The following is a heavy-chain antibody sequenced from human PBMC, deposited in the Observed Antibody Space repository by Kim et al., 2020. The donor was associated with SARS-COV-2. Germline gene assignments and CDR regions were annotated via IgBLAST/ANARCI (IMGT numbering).Heavy chain of an antibody. V-gene: IGHV4-4*02. CDR3: ASTLGIAVAGIAFDI. J-gene: IGHJ3*02. Sequence: PSLKSRVTISVDKSKNQFSLKLSSVTAADTAVYYCASTLGIAVAGIAFDIWGQGTMVTVSS. D-gene: IGHD6-19*01.